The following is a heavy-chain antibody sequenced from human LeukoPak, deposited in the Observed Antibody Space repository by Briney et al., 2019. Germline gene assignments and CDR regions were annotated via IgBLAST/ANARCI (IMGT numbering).Heavy chain of an antibody. J-gene: IGHJ6*02. Sequence: PGGSLRLSCTAAGFTFDDYGMSWVRQNPGKGLEWVAGITWNGGSTDYAVSVRGRFSISRDNAKNSLYLQMNSLRAEDTAVYYCVYPGIYYYGMDVWGQGTTVTVSS. CDR1: GFTFDDYG. V-gene: IGHV3-20*04. CDR3: VYPGIYYYGMDV. D-gene: IGHD6-13*01. CDR2: ITWNGGST.